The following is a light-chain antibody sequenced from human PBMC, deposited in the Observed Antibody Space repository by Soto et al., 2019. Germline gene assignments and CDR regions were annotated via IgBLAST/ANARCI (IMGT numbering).Light chain of an antibody. CDR3: QQYGSTPLT. CDR2: DAS. V-gene: IGKV3-20*01. J-gene: IGKJ4*01. CDR1: QSVGNNN. Sequence: EIVLTQSPGTLSLSPGEIATLSCRASQSVGNNNLAWYQQKPGQAPRFLIYDASSRATGIPDRFSGSGSGTDFTLTISRLEPEDFAVYYCQQYGSTPLTFGGGTKVEIK.